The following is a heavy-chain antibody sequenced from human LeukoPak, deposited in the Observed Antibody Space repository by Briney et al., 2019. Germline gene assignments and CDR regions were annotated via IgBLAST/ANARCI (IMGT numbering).Heavy chain of an antibody. Sequence: ASVKVSCKASGYIFSIYAMIWVRQAPGQGLELMGWINPNTGNPTYAQGFTGRFVFSLDTSVSTAYLQISSLKPEDTAVYYCASLTTADAFDIWGQGTMVTVSS. CDR1: GYIFSIYA. V-gene: IGHV7-4-1*02. CDR3: ASLTTADAFDI. J-gene: IGHJ3*02. CDR2: INPNTGNP. D-gene: IGHD3-22*01.